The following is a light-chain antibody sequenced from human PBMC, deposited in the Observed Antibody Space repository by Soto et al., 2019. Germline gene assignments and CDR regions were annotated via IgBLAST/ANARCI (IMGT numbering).Light chain of an antibody. CDR2: DVS. J-gene: IGLJ2*01. Sequence: QSALTQPASVSGSPGQSITISCTGTSSDVGGYNYVSWYQHHPDKAPKLIIYDVSNRPSGVSNRFSGSKSGNTASLTISGLQAEDEADYYCSSYTTNTTVLFGGGTKSPS. CDR3: SSYTTNTTVL. V-gene: IGLV2-14*03. CDR1: SSDVGGYNY.